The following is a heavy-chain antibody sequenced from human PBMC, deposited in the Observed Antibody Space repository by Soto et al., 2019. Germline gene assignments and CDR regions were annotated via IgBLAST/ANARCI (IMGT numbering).Heavy chain of an antibody. J-gene: IGHJ4*02. V-gene: IGHV3-20*04. CDR2: INWNGGST. Sequence: EVQLVESGGGVVRPGGSLRLSCAASGFTFDDYGMSWVRQAPGKGLEWVSGINWNGGSTGYADSVKGRFTISRDNAKHFLYLQMNSLRAADTAVYYCARGVKWGLTRVFDYWGQGTLVTVSS. CDR3: ARGVKWGLTRVFDY. D-gene: IGHD1-26*01. CDR1: GFTFDDYG.